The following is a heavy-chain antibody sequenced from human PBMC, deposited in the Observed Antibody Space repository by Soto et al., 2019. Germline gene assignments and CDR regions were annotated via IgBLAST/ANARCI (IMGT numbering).Heavy chain of an antibody. CDR3: AKSKSMTTVTSSGY. CDR1: GFTFRSYA. J-gene: IGHJ4*02. Sequence: EVQLLESGGGLVQPGGSLRLSCAASGFTFRSYAMSWVRQAPGKGLEWVSAISGSGDSSYYADSVKGRFTISRDNSKNTLYLQMNRLGAEETAVYYCAKSKSMTTVTSSGYWGQGTLVTVSS. CDR2: ISGSGDSS. V-gene: IGHV3-23*01. D-gene: IGHD4-17*01.